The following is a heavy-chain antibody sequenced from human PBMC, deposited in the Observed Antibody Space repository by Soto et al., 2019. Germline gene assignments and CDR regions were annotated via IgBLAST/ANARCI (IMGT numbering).Heavy chain of an antibody. CDR1: GFTLSTYA. Sequence: QVQLVESGGGVVQPGTSLRLSCAASGFTLSTYAMHWVRQAPGKGLEWVAVIASDGSSQYYADSVKGRFTVSRDSCRNTLYLQMKSLRTDDTSVYFCARDGGSYWGQGTQVVVST. CDR3: ARDGGSY. CDR2: IASDGSSQ. V-gene: IGHV3-30-3*01. D-gene: IGHD3-16*01. J-gene: IGHJ4*02.